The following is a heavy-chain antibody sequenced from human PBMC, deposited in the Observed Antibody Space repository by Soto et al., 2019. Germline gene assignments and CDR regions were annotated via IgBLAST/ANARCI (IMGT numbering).Heavy chain of an antibody. CDR2: INHSGST. CDR3: ARDRRKYRSSTSCRYYYYYGMDV. V-gene: IGHV4-34*01. CDR1: GGSFSGYY. Sequence: QVQLQQWGAGLLKPSETLSLTCAVYGGSFSGYYWSWIRQPQGKGLGWIGEINHSGSTNYNPSLKGRVTISVDTSKTQFHLKLSSVPAADPAVYYCARDRRKYRSSTSCRYYYYYGMDVWGQGTTVTVSS. D-gene: IGHD2-2*01. J-gene: IGHJ6*02.